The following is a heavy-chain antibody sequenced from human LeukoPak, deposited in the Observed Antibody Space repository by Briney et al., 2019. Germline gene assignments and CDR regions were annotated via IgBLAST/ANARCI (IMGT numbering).Heavy chain of an antibody. CDR2: INPNSGGT. Sequence: GASVKVSCKASGYTFTGYYMHWVRQAPGQGLEWMGWINPNSGGTNYAQKFQGRVTMTRDTSISTAYMELSRLRSDDTAVYYCARDRDWGTAMVSWDYWGQGTPVTVSS. J-gene: IGHJ4*02. V-gene: IGHV1-2*02. CDR3: ARDRDWGTAMVSWDY. CDR1: GYTFTGYY. D-gene: IGHD5-18*01.